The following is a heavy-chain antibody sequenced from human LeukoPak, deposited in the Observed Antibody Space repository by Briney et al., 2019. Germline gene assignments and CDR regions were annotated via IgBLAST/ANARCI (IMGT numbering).Heavy chain of an antibody. V-gene: IGHV3-53*01. CDR2: IYSGGST. Sequence: GGSLRLSCAASGFIVSSKYMSWVRQAPGKGLEWVSVIYSGGSTYYAASVEGRFSISRDNSKNTVYLQVNNLRVDDTAVYYCARAGPIDCWGQGTLVTVSS. CDR3: ARAGPIDC. CDR1: GFIVSSKY. J-gene: IGHJ4*02.